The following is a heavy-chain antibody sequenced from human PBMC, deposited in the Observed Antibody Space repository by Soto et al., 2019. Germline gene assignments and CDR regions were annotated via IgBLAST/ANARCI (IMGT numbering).Heavy chain of an antibody. Sequence: ASVKVSCKASGYAFSTFGLSWVRQAPGQGLEWMGWINAYNGKTYYAQNFQGRVTMTTDTSTSTGHMELRSLRSDDTAVYYCARVLISMIRGVIGSYYYYGMDVWGQGTTVTVSS. CDR1: GYAFSTFG. CDR2: INAYNGKT. V-gene: IGHV1-18*01. CDR3: ARVLISMIRGVIGSYYYYGMDV. D-gene: IGHD3-10*01. J-gene: IGHJ6*02.